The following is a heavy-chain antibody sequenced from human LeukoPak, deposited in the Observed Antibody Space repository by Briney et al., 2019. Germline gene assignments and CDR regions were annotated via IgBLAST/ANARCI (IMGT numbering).Heavy chain of an antibody. CDR2: IYSGGST. J-gene: IGHJ4*02. CDR1: GFTISSNY. Sequence: QPGGSLRLSCAASGFTISSNYMGWVRQAPGKGLEWVSVIYSGGSTYYADSVKGRFTISRDNSKNTLYLQMNSLRAEDTAVYYCAKGVVPAASTIDYWGQGTLVTVSS. V-gene: IGHV3-66*01. CDR3: AKGVVPAASTIDY. D-gene: IGHD2-2*01.